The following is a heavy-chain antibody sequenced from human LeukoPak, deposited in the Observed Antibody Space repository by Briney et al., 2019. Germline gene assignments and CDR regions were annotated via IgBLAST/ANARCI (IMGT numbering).Heavy chain of an antibody. CDR1: GYTFTSYD. CDR3: ARVSYSSSWRCYYYMDV. J-gene: IGHJ6*03. CDR2: MNPNSGNT. V-gene: IGHV1-8*03. D-gene: IGHD6-13*01. Sequence: ASVKVSCKASGYTFTSYDINWVRQATGQGLEWMGWMNPNSGNTGYAQKFQGRVTITRNTSISTAYMELSSLRSEDTAVYYCARVSYSSSWRCYYYMDVWGKGTTVTVSS.